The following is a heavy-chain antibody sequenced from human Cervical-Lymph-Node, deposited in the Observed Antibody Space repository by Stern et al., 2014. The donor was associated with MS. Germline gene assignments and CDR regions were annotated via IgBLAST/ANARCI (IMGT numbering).Heavy chain of an antibody. Sequence: QVQLQESGPGLVKPSQTLSLTCTVSGGSVSTYNYYWTWIRQPAGKGLEWIGRIYASGNTNYNPSLKGRVTISLDTSRNQFPRKLTSVTAADTAVYYCATSGGRRGDFRDYWGQGTLVTVSS. V-gene: IGHV4-61*02. CDR1: GGSVSTYNYY. D-gene: IGHD4-17*01. J-gene: IGHJ4*02. CDR2: IYASGNT. CDR3: ATSGGRRGDFRDY.